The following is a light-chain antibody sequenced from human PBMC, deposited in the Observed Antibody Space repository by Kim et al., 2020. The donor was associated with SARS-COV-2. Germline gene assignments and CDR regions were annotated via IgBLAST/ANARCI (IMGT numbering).Light chain of an antibody. Sequence: NFMLTQPHSVSESPGKTVTISCTRSSGSIASNYVQWYQQRPGSAPTTVIYEDNQRPSGVPDRFSGSIDSSSNSASLTISGLKTEDEADYYCQSYDSSTPVVFGGGTKVTDL. CDR3: QSYDSSTPVV. J-gene: IGLJ2*01. V-gene: IGLV6-57*03. CDR2: EDN. CDR1: SGSIASNY.